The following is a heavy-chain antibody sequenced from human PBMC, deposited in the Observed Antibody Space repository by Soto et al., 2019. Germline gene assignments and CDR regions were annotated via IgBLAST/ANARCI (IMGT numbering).Heavy chain of an antibody. V-gene: IGHV1-18*01. CDR2: ISAYNGST. D-gene: IGHD6-19*01. CDR1: GYTFTSYG. J-gene: IGHJ3*02. Sequence: ASVKFSCKASGYTFTSYGISWVRQAPGQGLEWMGWISAYNGSTNYAQKLQGRVTMTTDTSTSTAYMELRSLRSDDTAVYYCARAHFGVAGRSAFDIWGQGTMVTVSS. CDR3: ARAHFGVAGRSAFDI.